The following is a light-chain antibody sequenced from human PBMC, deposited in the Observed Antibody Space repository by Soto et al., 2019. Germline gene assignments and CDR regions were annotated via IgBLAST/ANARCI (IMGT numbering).Light chain of an antibody. Sequence: QSALTQPASVSGSPGQSITVSCTGNNSDIGSYNLVSWFQHHPGKAPKLMIYAVSKRPSGVSSRFSGSKSGNTASLTISGLQAEDEADYFCCSYAGSSTLLFGGGTKLTVL. V-gene: IGLV2-23*02. CDR1: NSDIGSYNL. CDR3: CSYAGSSTLL. J-gene: IGLJ3*02. CDR2: AVS.